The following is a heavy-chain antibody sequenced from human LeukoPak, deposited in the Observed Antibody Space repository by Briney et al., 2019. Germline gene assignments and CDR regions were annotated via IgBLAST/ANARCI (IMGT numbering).Heavy chain of an antibody. V-gene: IGHV3-23*01. CDR3: ARAEWLLFPYYFDY. J-gene: IGHJ4*02. CDR1: GFTFDNYA. CDR2: ISGSGDNT. Sequence: GGSLRLSCAASGFTFDNYAMTWVRQAPGKGLEWVSGISGSGDNTYYADSVKGRFTISRDNSKNTLHLQMKSLRAEDTAVYYCARAEWLLFPYYFDYWGQGTLVTVSS. D-gene: IGHD3-3*01.